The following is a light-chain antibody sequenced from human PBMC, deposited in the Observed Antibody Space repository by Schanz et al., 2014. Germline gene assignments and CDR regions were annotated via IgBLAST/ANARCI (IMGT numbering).Light chain of an antibody. Sequence: QSALTQPPSASGSPGQSVTISCTGTSGDVGGYNYVSWYQHHPGKAPKLMIYDVNNRPSGVSNRFSGSKSGNTASLTISGLQAEDEADYYCSSYTSSSTPFVFGTGTKLTVL. CDR2: DVN. CDR3: SSYTSSSTPFV. CDR1: SGDVGGYNY. V-gene: IGLV2-14*03. J-gene: IGLJ1*01.